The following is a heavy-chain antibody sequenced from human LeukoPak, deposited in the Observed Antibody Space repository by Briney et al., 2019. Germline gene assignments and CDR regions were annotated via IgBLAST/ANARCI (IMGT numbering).Heavy chain of an antibody. CDR2: IYHNGST. CDR1: GYSISSGYY. CDR3: ARRSYYDSSGPLDY. Sequence: SETLSLTCAVSGYSISSGYYWGWIRQPPGKGLEWIGSIYHNGSTYYNPSLKSRVTISVDTSKNQFSLKLSSVTAADTAVYYCARRSYYDSSGPLDYWGQGTLVTVSS. D-gene: IGHD3-22*01. J-gene: IGHJ4*02. V-gene: IGHV4-38-2*01.